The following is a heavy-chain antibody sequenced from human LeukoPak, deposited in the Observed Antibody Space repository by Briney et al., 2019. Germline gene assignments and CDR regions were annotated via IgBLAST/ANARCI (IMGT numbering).Heavy chain of an antibody. CDR2: INHSGST. CDR1: GGSFSGYY. D-gene: IGHD3-3*01. Sequence: PSETLSLTCAVYGGSFSGYYWSWIRQPPGKGLEWIGEINHSGSTNYNPSLKSRVTTSVDTSKNQFSLKLSSVTAADTAVYYCARATGYGGLWRYWGQGTLVTVSS. CDR3: ARATGYGGLWRY. J-gene: IGHJ4*02. V-gene: IGHV4-34*01.